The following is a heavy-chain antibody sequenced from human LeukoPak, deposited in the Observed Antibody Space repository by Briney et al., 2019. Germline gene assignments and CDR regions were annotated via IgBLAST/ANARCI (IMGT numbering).Heavy chain of an antibody. CDR1: GFTLSSYG. V-gene: IGHV3-30*18. D-gene: IGHD1/OR15-1a*01. CDR3: AKDSLEQQNDY. J-gene: IGHJ4*02. CDR2: ISYDGSNK. Sequence: GGSLRLSCAASGFTLSSYGMHWVRQAPGKGLEWVAVISYDGSNKYYADSVKGRFTISRDNSKNTLYLQMNSLRAADTAVYYCAKDSLEQQNDYWGQGTLVTVSS.